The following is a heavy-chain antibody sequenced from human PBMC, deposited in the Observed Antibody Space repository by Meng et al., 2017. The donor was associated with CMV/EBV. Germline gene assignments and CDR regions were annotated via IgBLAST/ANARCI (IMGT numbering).Heavy chain of an antibody. CDR2: IIPILGIA. CDR3: ARRLSTYDFWSGYSSRGMDV. Sequence: GGSLRLSCAASGFTFSSYAISWVRQAPGQGLEWMGGIIPILGIANYAQKFQGRVTITADKSTSTAYMELSSLRSEDTAVYYCARRLSTYDFWSGYSSRGMDVWGQGTTVTVSS. D-gene: IGHD3-3*01. J-gene: IGHJ6*02. V-gene: IGHV1-69*10. CDR1: GFTFSSYA.